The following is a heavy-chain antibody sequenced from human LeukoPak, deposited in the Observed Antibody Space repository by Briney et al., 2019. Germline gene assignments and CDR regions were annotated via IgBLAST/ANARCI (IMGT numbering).Heavy chain of an antibody. CDR2: IWYDGSNK. CDR1: GFTFSSYG. V-gene: IGHV3-33*06. CDR3: AKDGVDTAMVNFDY. D-gene: IGHD5-18*01. J-gene: IGHJ4*02. Sequence: GGSLRLSCAASGFTFSSYGMHWVRQAPGKGLEWVAVIWYDGSNKYYADSVKGRFTISRDNSKNTLYLQMNSLRAEDTAVYYCAKDGVDTAMVNFDYWGQGTLATVSS.